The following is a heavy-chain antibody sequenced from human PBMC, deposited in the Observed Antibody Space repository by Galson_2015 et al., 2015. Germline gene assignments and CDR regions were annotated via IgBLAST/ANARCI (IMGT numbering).Heavy chain of an antibody. J-gene: IGHJ4*02. V-gene: IGHV3-23*01. CDR3: AKDLARAVGVTRLGSY. CDR1: GFTFSSYA. D-gene: IGHD1-26*01. Sequence: SLRLSCAASGFTFSSYAMSWVRQAPGKGLEWVSAISGSGGSTYYADSVKGRFTISRDNSKNTLYLQMNSLRAEDTAVYYCAKDLARAVGVTRLGSYWGQGTLVTVSS. CDR2: ISGSGGST.